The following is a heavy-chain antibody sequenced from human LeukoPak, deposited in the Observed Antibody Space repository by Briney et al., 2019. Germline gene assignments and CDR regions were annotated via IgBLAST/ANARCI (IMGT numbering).Heavy chain of an antibody. CDR3: AREVRGCSTGSCYSGYYYYYMDV. Sequence: GGSLRLSCAASEFSVGSNYMTWVRQAPGKGLEWVSLIYSGGSTYYADSVKGRFTISRDNSKNTLYLQMNSLRAEDTAVYYCAREVRGCSTGSCYSGYYYYYMDVWGKGTTVTISS. J-gene: IGHJ6*03. CDR2: IYSGGST. D-gene: IGHD2-15*01. CDR1: EFSVGSNY. V-gene: IGHV3-66*01.